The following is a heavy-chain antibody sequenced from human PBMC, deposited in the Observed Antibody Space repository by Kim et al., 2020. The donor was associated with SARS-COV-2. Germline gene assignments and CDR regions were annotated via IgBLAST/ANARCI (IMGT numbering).Heavy chain of an antibody. D-gene: IGHD3-22*01. CDR3: ARETGDYYDSSGFDY. J-gene: IGHJ4*02. Sequence: PSLKSRVTISVDTSKNQFSLKLSSVTAADTAVYYCARETGDYYDSSGFDYWGQGTLVTVSS. V-gene: IGHV4-34*01.